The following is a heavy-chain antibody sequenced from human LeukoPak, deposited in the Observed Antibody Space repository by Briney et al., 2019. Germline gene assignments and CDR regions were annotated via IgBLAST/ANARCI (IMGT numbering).Heavy chain of an antibody. CDR3: ARDKIPRGDGTCYSRFEF. J-gene: IGHJ4*02. Sequence: GGSLRLSCVASGFTFSSYWMSWVRQAPGKGLEWVANIRQDGDEKYYVDSVKGRFTISRDNAKNSVYLQMNSLRAEDTAVYYCARDKIPRGDGTCYSRFEFWGQGSLVTVSS. CDR2: IRQDGDEK. D-gene: IGHD2-15*01. CDR1: GFTFSSYW. V-gene: IGHV3-7*01.